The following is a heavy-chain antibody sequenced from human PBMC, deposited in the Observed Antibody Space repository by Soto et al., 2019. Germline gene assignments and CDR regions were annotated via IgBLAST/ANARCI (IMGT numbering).Heavy chain of an antibody. J-gene: IGHJ4*02. V-gene: IGHV4-30-4*01. CDR2: IYYSGST. CDR3: ARGEWLAHFDY. D-gene: IGHD6-19*01. Sequence: SETLSLTCTVSGGSISSGDYYWSWIRQPPGKSLEWIGYIYYSGSTYYNPSLKSQVTISVDTSKNQFSLKLSSVTASDTAVYYCARGEWLAHFDYWGQGTLVTSP. CDR1: GGSISSGDYY.